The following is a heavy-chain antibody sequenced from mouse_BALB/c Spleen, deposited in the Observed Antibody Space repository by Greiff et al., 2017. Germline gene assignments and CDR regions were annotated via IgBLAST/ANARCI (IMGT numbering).Heavy chain of an antibody. CDR1: GYTFTSYW. Sequence: QVQLQQPGAELVKPGASVKLSCKASGYTFTSYWMHWVKQRPGQGLEWIGEINPSNGRTNYNEKFKSKATLTVDKSSSTAYMQLSSLTSEDSAVYYCARATKAYYDYDVGFAYWGQGTLVTVSA. J-gene: IGHJ3*01. CDR2: INPSNGRT. CDR3: ARATKAYYDYDVGFAY. V-gene: IGHV1S81*02. D-gene: IGHD2-4*01.